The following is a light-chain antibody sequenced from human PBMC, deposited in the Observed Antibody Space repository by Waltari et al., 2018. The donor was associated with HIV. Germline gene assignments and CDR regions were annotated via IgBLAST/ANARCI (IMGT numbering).Light chain of an antibody. CDR2: DDH. CDR1: SLGGKN. CDR3: SSSTTTTTLGL. V-gene: IGLV3-21*02. J-gene: IGLJ1*01. Sequence: SYVLTQPPSVSVAPGQTATISCGGNSLGGKNVHWYQQKPGQAPVVVVYDDHERPSSGSGRFSGSKSGNTATLTISGLQAEDEAEYYCSSSTTTTTLGLFGTGTKVTVL.